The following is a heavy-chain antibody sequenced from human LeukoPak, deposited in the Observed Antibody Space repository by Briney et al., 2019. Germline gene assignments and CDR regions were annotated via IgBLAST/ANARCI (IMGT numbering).Heavy chain of an antibody. V-gene: IGHV1-8*01. D-gene: IGHD3-10*01. CDR1: GYTFTSYD. J-gene: IGHJ5*02. CDR3: ARDLVRGANSIDP. Sequence: ASVKVSCKASGYTFTSYDINWVRQTTGQGLEWMGWMNPNSGNTGYAQKFQGRVTMTRSTSISTAYMELSSLRSEDTAVYYCARDLVRGANSIDPWGQGTLVTVSS. CDR2: MNPNSGNT.